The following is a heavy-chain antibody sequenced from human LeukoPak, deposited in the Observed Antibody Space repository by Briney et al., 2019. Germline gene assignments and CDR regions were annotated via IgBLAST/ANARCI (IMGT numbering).Heavy chain of an antibody. Sequence: ASVKVSCKASGGTFSSYAISWVRQAPGQGLEWMGWMNPNSGNTGYAQKFQGRVTITRNTSISTAYMELSSLRSEDTAVYYCARGHRGEPSSFDPWGQGTLVTVSS. CDR3: ARGHRGEPSSFDP. V-gene: IGHV1-8*03. CDR2: MNPNSGNT. CDR1: GGTFSSYA. D-gene: IGHD3-16*01. J-gene: IGHJ5*02.